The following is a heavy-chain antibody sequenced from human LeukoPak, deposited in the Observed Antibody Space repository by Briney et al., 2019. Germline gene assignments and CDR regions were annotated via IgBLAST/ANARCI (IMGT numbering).Heavy chain of an antibody. V-gene: IGHV3-48*03. CDR3: ARDQRSAWPYFDY. Sequence: GGSLRLSCAASGFTFGSHGMNWVRQAPGKGLEWVSYVTSTGSIIKYADSVKGRFTISRDNAKNSVYLQMNSLRAEDTAVYYCARDQRSAWPYFDYWCQGTLVTVSS. CDR1: GFTFGSHG. J-gene: IGHJ4*02. CDR2: VTSTGSII. D-gene: IGHD6-19*01.